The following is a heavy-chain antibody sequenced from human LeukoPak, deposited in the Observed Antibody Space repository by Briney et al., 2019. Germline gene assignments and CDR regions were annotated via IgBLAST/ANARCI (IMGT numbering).Heavy chain of an antibody. CDR2: IWYDGSNK. Sequence: GGSLRLSCAASGFTFSSYGMHWVRQAPGKGLEWVAVIWYDGSNKYYADSVKGRFTISRDNSKNTLYLQMNSLRAEDTAVYYCAKALEQGGGYDDDEYFQHWGQGTLVTVSS. CDR3: AKALEQGGGYDDDEYFQH. D-gene: IGHD5-12*01. J-gene: IGHJ1*01. V-gene: IGHV3-33*06. CDR1: GFTFSSYG.